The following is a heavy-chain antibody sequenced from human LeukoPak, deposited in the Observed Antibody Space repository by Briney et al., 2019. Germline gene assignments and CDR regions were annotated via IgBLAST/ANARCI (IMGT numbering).Heavy chain of an antibody. CDR1: GFSFTSYW. V-gene: IGHV3-7*01. CDR2: MNQDGSAT. CDR3: ARDPAYGALDY. Sequence: PGGSLRLSCAASGFSFTSYWMTWVRQSPGKGLEWVANMNQDGSATYHVDSVKGRFTISRDNARNSLYLQMNSLRAEDTAAYYCARDPAYGALDYWGQGTLVTVSS. D-gene: IGHD4-17*01. J-gene: IGHJ4*02.